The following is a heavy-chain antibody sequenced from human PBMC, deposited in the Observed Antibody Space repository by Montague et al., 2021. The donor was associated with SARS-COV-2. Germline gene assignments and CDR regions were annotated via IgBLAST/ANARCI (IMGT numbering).Heavy chain of an antibody. J-gene: IGHJ6*02. Sequence: SETLSLTCTVSGGSISSSSYYWGWTRQPPGKGLEWIGSIYYSGSTYYNPSLKSRVTISVDTSKNQFSLKLSSVTAADTAVYYCARDLAGYYGSGSYGGMDVWGQGTTVTVSS. CDR3: ARDLAGYYGSGSYGGMDV. CDR1: GGSISSSSYY. V-gene: IGHV4-39*07. CDR2: IYYSGST. D-gene: IGHD3-10*01.